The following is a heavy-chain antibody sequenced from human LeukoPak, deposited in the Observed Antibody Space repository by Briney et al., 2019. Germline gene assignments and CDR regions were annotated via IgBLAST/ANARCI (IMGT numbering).Heavy chain of an antibody. Sequence: ASVKVSCKASGYTFTGYYMHWVRQAPGQGLEWMGWINPNSGGTNYAQKFQGRVTMTRDTSISTAYMGLSRLRSDDTAVYYCARPSMVDDAFDIWGQGTMVTVSS. CDR2: INPNSGGT. V-gene: IGHV1-2*02. D-gene: IGHD3-10*01. CDR1: GYTFTGYY. CDR3: ARPSMVDDAFDI. J-gene: IGHJ3*02.